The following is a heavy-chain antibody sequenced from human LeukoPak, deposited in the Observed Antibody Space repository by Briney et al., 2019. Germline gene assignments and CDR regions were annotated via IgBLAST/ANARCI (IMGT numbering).Heavy chain of an antibody. J-gene: IGHJ4*02. D-gene: IGHD5-18*01. CDR2: ISGSGDST. CDR1: GLTFRSDS. Sequence: PGGSLRLSCAASGLTFRSDSMTWVRQAPGKGLEWVSAISGSGDSTYYADSLKGRFTISRDNSKNTLHLQMSSLTAEDTAVYFCATGGTWIQQYLDYWGQGTLVTVSS. V-gene: IGHV3-23*01. CDR3: ATGGTWIQQYLDY.